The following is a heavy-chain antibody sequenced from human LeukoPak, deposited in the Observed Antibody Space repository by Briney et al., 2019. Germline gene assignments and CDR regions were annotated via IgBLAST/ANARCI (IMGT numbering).Heavy chain of an antibody. CDR2: ISSSGATT. J-gene: IGHJ6*03. CDR1: GFTFSSYE. D-gene: IGHD1-26*01. Sequence: PGGSLRLSCEASGFTFSSYEMNWVRQAPGKGLEWVSYISSSGATTYYADSVKGRFTISRDNARNSLYLQMNSLRAEDTAVYYCARDPYSGTYGDTYYYYMDVWGKGTTVTISS. CDR3: ARDPYSGTYGDTYYYYMDV. V-gene: IGHV3-48*03.